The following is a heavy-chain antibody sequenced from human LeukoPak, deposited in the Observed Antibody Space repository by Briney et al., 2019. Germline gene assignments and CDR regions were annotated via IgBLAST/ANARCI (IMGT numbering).Heavy chain of an antibody. D-gene: IGHD6-13*01. J-gene: IGHJ6*02. V-gene: IGHV3-30*18. CDR3: ANFAAAAYYYYYGMDV. Sequence: GGSLRLSCAASGFTFSSYGMHWVRQAPGKGLEWVAVISYDGSNKHYADSVKGRFTISRDNSKNTLYLQMNSLRAEDTAVYYCANFAAAAYYYYYGMDVWGQGTTVTVSS. CDR2: ISYDGSNK. CDR1: GFTFSSYG.